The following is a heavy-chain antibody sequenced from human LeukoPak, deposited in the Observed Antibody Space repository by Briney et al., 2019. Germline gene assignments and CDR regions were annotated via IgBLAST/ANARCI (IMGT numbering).Heavy chain of an antibody. V-gene: IGHV3-15*07. CDR2: IKSNSDGGTT. CDR1: GFTFSNVW. D-gene: IGHD1-1*01. J-gene: IGHJ4*02. Sequence: GGSLRLSCAASGFTFSNVWMNWVRQAPGKGLEWVGRIKSNSDGGTTECAAPVKGRFSISRDDSKSTLYLQMNTLKTEDTAVYYCTTQSGAWNFDYWGQGTLVTVSS. CDR3: TTQSGAWNFDY.